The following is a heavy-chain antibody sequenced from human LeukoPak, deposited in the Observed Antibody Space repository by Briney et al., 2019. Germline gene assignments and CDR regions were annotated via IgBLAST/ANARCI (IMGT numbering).Heavy chain of an antibody. CDR3: ARHVGGGYCSGGSCYDYMDV. CDR2: IYPGDSDT. J-gene: IGHJ6*03. D-gene: IGHD2-15*01. V-gene: IGHV5-51*01. CDR1: GYSFTNYW. Sequence: GESLKISCKGSGYSFTNYWIGWVRQMPGKGLEWMGIIYPGDSDTRYSPSFQGQVTISADKSISTAYLQWSSLKASDTAMYYCARHVGGGYCSGGSCYDYMDVWGKGTTVTVSS.